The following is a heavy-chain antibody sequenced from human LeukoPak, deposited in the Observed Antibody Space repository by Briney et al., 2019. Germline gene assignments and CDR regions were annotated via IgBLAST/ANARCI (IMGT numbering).Heavy chain of an antibody. CDR3: AREVYCGGDCYNYFDS. CDR2: FYNNGNT. CDR1: GFTFSNAW. D-gene: IGHD2-21*02. V-gene: IGHV4-59*01. Sequence: GSLRLSCAASGFTFSNAWMSWIRQPPGKGLEWIGCFYNNGNTNYNPSLVGRVTISVDTSKNQFSLKLRSVTAADTAVYYCAREVYCGGDCYNYFDSWGQGTLVTVSS. J-gene: IGHJ4*02.